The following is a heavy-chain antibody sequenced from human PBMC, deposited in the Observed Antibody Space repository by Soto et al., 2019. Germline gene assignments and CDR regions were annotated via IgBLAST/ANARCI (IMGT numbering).Heavy chain of an antibody. Sequence: QVQLVQSGAEVKKPGSSVKVSCKASGGTFSSYAISWVRQAPGQGLEWMGGIIPIFGTANYAQKFQGRVTITADESTSTAYMELSSLRSEDTAVYYCARDRYPITIFGVAGYYYGMDVWGQGTTVTVSS. CDR3: ARDRYPITIFGVAGYYYGMDV. J-gene: IGHJ6*02. D-gene: IGHD3-3*01. CDR1: GGTFSSYA. V-gene: IGHV1-69*01. CDR2: IIPIFGTA.